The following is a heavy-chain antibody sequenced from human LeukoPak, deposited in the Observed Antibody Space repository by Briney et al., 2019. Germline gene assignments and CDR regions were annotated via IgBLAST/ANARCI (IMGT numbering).Heavy chain of an antibody. CDR2: IIPIFGTA. CDR1: GYTFTSYY. V-gene: IGHV1-69*13. CDR3: ARGNCGGDCLDPYYYYYMDV. J-gene: IGHJ6*03. D-gene: IGHD2-21*02. Sequence: GASVKVSCKASGYTFTSYYIHWVRQAPGQGLEWMGGIIPIFGTANYAQKFQGRVTITADESTSTAYMELSSLRSEDTAVYYCARGNCGGDCLDPYYYYYMDVWGKGTTVTISS.